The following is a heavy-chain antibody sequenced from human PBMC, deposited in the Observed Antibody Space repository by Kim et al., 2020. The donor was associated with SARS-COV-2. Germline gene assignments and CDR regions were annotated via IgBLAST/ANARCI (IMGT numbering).Heavy chain of an antibody. V-gene: IGHV1-46*01. J-gene: IGHJ4*02. Sequence: YSQNFQGRVTMTSDTSTTTVYMELSSLTSEDTAVYLCARVRGESTRDFDDWGQGTLVTVSS. CDR3: ARVRGESTRDFDD.